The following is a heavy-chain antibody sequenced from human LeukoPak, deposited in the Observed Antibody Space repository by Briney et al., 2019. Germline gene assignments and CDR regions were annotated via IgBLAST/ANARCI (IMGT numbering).Heavy chain of an antibody. D-gene: IGHD3-22*01. CDR3: ARVLADYYDP. Sequence: GGSLRLSCAASGFTFSSYAMHWVRQAPGKGLEYVSAISSNGGSTYYANSVKGRFTISRDNSKNTLYLQMGSLGAEDMAVYYCARVLADYYDPWGQGTLVTVSS. V-gene: IGHV3-64*01. CDR2: ISSNGGST. CDR1: GFTFSSYA. J-gene: IGHJ5*02.